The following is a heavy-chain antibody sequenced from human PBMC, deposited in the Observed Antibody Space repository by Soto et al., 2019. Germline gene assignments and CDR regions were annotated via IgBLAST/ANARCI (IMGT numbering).Heavy chain of an antibody. CDR3: ARRDLAVAVVSATKNFQH. D-gene: IGHD2-15*01. CDR2: ISYDGNDK. J-gene: IGHJ1*01. V-gene: IGHV3-30-3*01. CDR1: GFTFRNYA. Sequence: QVQLVESGGGVVQPGGSLRLSCAASGFTFRNYAMHWVRQAPGKGLEWVAFISYDGNDKYYADSVKGRLTVSRDNSENTLYLQMNSLRAQDTAVYYCARRDLAVAVVSATKNFQHWGQGTLVTVSS.